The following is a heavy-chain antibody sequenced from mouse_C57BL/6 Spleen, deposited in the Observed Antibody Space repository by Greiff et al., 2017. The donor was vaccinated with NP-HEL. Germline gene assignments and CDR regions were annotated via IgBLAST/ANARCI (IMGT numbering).Heavy chain of an antibody. D-gene: IGHD1-1*01. CDR1: GYTFTSYW. J-gene: IGHJ2*01. Sequence: QVQLQQPGAELVKPGASVKLSCKASGYTFTSYWMHWVKQRPGQGLEWIGMIHPNSGSTNYNEKFKSKATLTVDKSSSTAYMQLSSLTSEDSAVYYCARYDGSVGDYFDYWGQGTTLTVSS. CDR3: ARYDGSVGDYFDY. CDR2: IHPNSGST. V-gene: IGHV1-64*01.